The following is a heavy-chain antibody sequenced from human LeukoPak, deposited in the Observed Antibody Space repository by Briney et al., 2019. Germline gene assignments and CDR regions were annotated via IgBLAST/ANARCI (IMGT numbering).Heavy chain of an antibody. V-gene: IGHV4-59*01. CDR1: GASISSYY. CDR2: IYYSGST. D-gene: IGHD2-2*01. J-gene: IGHJ5*02. CDR3: AVTCTTRNWFDP. Sequence: SETLSPTCTLSGASISSYYWRWVRQPPGKGLEWIGYIYYSGSTSYNPSLKSRVSISVDTSKNQLSLKLSSVTAEETAGYFCAVTCTTRNWFDPCGQGTLVTVSS.